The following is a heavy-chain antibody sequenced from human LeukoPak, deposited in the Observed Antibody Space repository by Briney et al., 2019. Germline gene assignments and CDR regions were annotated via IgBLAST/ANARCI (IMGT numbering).Heavy chain of an antibody. CDR3: ARKDGDY. Sequence: SETLSPTCTVSGTALSLFLWTGFRQTAGKRQEWIGLIYTNGATTLNPSLKSRVAMSVDLAKNQLFLKLASVTAADTAMYYFARKDGDYWGQEPWAPSPQ. CDR2: IYTNGAT. CDR1: GTALSLFL. J-gene: IGHJ4*01. V-gene: IGHV4-4*07.